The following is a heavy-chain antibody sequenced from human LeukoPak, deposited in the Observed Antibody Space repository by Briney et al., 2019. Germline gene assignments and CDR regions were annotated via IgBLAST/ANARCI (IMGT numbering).Heavy chain of an antibody. CDR3: ARSGAHGRYSSYPRREYYFDY. J-gene: IGHJ4*02. V-gene: IGHV4-39*07. D-gene: IGHD5-12*01. Sequence: SETLSLTCTVSGDSINSNNYYWGWIRQPPGKGLEWIGSIYDSGSTYYNPSLKSRVTISVDTSKNQFSLKLSSVTAADTAVYYCARSGAHGRYSSYPRREYYFDYWGQGTLVTVSS. CDR1: GDSINSNNYY. CDR2: IYDSGST.